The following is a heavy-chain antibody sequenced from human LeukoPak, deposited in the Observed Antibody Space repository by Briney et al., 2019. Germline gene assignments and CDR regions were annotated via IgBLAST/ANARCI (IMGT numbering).Heavy chain of an antibody. CDR3: ARLSRVTTSFDY. Sequence: PSETLSLTCTVSGGSISSYYWSWIRQPAGKGLEWIGRIYTSGTTHYNPSLKSRVTMSVDTSKNQFSLKLGSVTAADTAVYYCARLSRVTTSFDYWGQGTLVTVSS. J-gene: IGHJ4*02. CDR2: IYTSGTT. CDR1: GGSISSYY. V-gene: IGHV4-4*07. D-gene: IGHD4-17*01.